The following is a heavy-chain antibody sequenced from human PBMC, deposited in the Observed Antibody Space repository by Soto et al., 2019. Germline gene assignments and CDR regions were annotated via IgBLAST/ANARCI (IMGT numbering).Heavy chain of an antibody. Sequence: VQLVESGGGVVQPGRSLRLSCAASGFTFSYYAMHWVRQAPGKGLEWVAVVSHDGRNTHYADSVKGRFTISRDSSKKTVSLEMTSLRAEDTAVYYCAKGGRQWLVTSDFNYWGQGALVTVSS. CDR1: GFTFSYYA. J-gene: IGHJ4*02. CDR2: VSHDGRNT. D-gene: IGHD6-19*01. V-gene: IGHV3-30*18. CDR3: AKGGRQWLVTSDFNY.